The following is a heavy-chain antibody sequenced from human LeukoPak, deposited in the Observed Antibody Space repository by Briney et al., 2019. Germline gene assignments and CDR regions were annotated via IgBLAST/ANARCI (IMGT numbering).Heavy chain of an antibody. CDR3: ARYNRNLPAGY. V-gene: IGHV3-33*01. CDR1: GLTFSTYG. D-gene: IGHD1-14*01. Sequence: PGRSLRLSCTASGLTFSTYGMHWVRQAPGKGLEWVATIWYDGSNKYYADSVKGRFTISRDNSKNTLYLQMNSLRAADTAVYYCARYNRNLPAGYWGQGTLVTVSS. CDR2: IWYDGSNK. J-gene: IGHJ4*02.